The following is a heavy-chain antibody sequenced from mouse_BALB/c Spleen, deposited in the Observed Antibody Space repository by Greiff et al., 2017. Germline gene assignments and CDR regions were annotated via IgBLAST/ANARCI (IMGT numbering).Heavy chain of an antibody. CDR3: ARELGRSYYAMDY. CDR1: GFSLTGYG. D-gene: IGHD4-1*01. J-gene: IGHJ4*01. CDR2: IWGDGST. V-gene: IGHV2-6-7*01. Sequence: VQLKESGPGLVAPSQSLSITCTVSGFSLTGYGVNWVRQPPGKGLEWLGMIWGDGSTDYNSALKSRLSISKDNSKSQVFLKMNSLQTDDTARYYCARELGRSYYAMDYWGQGTSVTVSS.